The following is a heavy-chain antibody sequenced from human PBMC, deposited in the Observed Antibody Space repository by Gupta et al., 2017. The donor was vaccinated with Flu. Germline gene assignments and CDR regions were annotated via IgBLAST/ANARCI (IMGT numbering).Heavy chain of an antibody. CDR2: IYSNGADT. D-gene: IGHD2-15*01. Sequence: EVQLLESGGGLQQPEGSLRLSCSASGFTFGNYAMTWVRQAPGKGLQWVSRIYSNGADTQSDASVKGRCIISRDNSRDTLYREMPSLRVEETGLYYCARILQGRGNTRSCFYIDHWGQGTLVTVS. CDR1: GFTFGNYA. CDR3: ARILQGRGNTRSCFYIDH. J-gene: IGHJ4*02. V-gene: IGHV3-23*05.